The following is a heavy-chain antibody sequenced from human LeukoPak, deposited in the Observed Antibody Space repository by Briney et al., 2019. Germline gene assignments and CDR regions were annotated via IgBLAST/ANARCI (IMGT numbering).Heavy chain of an antibody. CDR2: IYYNGDT. D-gene: IGHD4-11*01. CDR3: ARGPNTAGNYRAFDL. Sequence: PPETLSLTCTVSSGSVSSTTYYWAWSRQPPGKGLEWIGSIYYNGDTYYNPSLKSRVIISADTSKNQFSLKLTSVTAADTAAYYCARGPNTAGNYRAFDLWGQGTKVTVSS. V-gene: IGHV4-39*07. J-gene: IGHJ3*01. CDR1: SGSVSSTTYY.